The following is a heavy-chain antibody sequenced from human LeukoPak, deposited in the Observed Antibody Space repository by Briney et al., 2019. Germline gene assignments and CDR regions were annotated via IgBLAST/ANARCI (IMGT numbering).Heavy chain of an antibody. CDR3: ARGYGQDKSDY. CDR1: GGSISSGGYY. CDR2: IYYSGST. J-gene: IGHJ4*02. Sequence: SETLSLTCTVSGGSISSGGYYWSWIRQHPGKGLEWIGYIYYSGSTYYNPSLKSRVTISVDTSKNQLSLKLSSVTAADTAVYYCARGYGQDKSDYWGQGTLVTVSS. D-gene: IGHD5-18*01. V-gene: IGHV4-31*03.